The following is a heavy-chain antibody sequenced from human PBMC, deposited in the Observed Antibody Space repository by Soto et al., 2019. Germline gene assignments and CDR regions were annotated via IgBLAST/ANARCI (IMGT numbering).Heavy chain of an antibody. D-gene: IGHD5-18*01. V-gene: IGHV4-30-4*01. J-gene: IGHJ6*02. CDR3: ARGRGYSYGPYYYYYGMDV. Sequence: SETLSLTCTVSGGSISRGDYYWSLIRQAPGKGLEWIGYIYYSGSTYYNPSLKSRVTISVDTSKNQFSLKLSSVTAADTAVYYCARGRGYSYGPYYYYYGMDVWGQGTTVTVSS. CDR1: GGSISRGDYY. CDR2: IYYSGST.